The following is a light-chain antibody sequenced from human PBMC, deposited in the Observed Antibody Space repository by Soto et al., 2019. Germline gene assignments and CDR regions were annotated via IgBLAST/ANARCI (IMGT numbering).Light chain of an antibody. Sequence: SYELTQPPSVSVSPGQTASISCSGDIWGNRYASWYQQKPGQSPVLGIYQDTKRPSGIPERFSGSISGETATLTISGTQPMDEADYYCQARGSGTVVFGGGTKLTVL. V-gene: IGLV3-1*01. J-gene: IGLJ3*02. CDR2: QDT. CDR3: QARGSGTVV. CDR1: IWGNRY.